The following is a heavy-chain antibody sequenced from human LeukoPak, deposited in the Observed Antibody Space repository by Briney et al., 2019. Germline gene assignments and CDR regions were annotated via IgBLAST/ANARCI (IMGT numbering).Heavy chain of an antibody. D-gene: IGHD1-26*01. V-gene: IGHV4-61*03. CDR1: GGSVSSGSYY. J-gene: IGHJ4*02. CDR3: ARAPGIVGTTPFGNY. CDR2: IYYSGST. Sequence: SETLSLTGSVFGGSVSSGSYYWSWIRQSPGKGLEWIGCIYYSGSTNYNPSLRGRVAMSIDTSKNHFSLRLIFVTAADTAIYYCARAPGIVGTTPFGNYWGRGTLVTVSS.